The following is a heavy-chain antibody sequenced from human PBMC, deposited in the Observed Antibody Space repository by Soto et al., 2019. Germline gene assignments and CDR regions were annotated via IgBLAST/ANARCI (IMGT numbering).Heavy chain of an antibody. CDR3: ATTLTTSAEYFQH. Sequence: GSLRLSCAASGFIFTNYWMSWVRQAPGKGLEWVAHIKEDGSVRHYVESVKVRFTISRDNAKNSLFLQMNTLRAEDTATYYCATTLTTSAEYFQHWGQGTLVTVSS. CDR2: IKEDGSVR. D-gene: IGHD3-16*01. V-gene: IGHV3-7*01. J-gene: IGHJ1*01. CDR1: GFIFTNYW.